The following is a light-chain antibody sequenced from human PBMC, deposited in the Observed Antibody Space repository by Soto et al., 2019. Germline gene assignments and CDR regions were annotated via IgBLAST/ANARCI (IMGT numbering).Light chain of an antibody. J-gene: IGLJ3*02. CDR2: DDT. CDR1: SSDVGTYKP. CDR3: CSFAGSSTS. Sequence: QSALTQPASVSGSPGQSITISCTGTSSDVGTYKPVSWYQQYPGKAPKVIIYDDTKRPSGVSSRFSGSKSGNTASLTISGLQAGDEADYYCCSFAGSSTSFGGGTQLTVL. V-gene: IGLV2-23*01.